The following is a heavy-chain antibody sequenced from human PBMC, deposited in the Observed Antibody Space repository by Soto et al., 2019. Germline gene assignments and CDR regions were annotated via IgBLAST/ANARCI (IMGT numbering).Heavy chain of an antibody. V-gene: IGHV3-23*01. CDR3: ARDLSPFCSNGICCADY. CDR1: GITFSSHV. Sequence: PGGSLRLSCEASGITFSSHVMSWVRQAPGNGLEWVSAITVSGSSTYYADSVKGRFTISRDNSKNTLYLQMNSLRAEDTAVYYCARDLSPFCSNGICCADYWGQGTLVTVSS. D-gene: IGHD2-8*01. CDR2: ITVSGSST. J-gene: IGHJ4*02.